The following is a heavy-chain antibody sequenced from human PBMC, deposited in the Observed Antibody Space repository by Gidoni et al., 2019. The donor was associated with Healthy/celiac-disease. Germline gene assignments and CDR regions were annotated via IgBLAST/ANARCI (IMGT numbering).Heavy chain of an antibody. J-gene: IGHJ3*02. CDR3: AQAAGALGDAFDI. V-gene: IGHV3-9*01. CDR2: ISWNSGSI. CDR1: GFTFDDYA. Sequence: EVQLVASGGGLVQPGRSLRLSCAASGFTFDDYAMHWVRQAPGKGLEWVSGISWNSGSIGYADSVKGRFTISRDNAKNSLYLQMNSLRAEDTALYYCAQAAGALGDAFDIWGQGTMVTVSS. D-gene: IGHD6-19*01.